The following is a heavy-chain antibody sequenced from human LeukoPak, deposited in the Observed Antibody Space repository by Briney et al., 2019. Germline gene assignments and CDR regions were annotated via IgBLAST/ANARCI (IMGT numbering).Heavy chain of an antibody. CDR3: ARDRSGTAAGVYFDY. D-gene: IGHD6-13*01. CDR1: GGSISSYY. J-gene: IGHJ4*02. CDR2: IYYSGST. Sequence: SETLSLTCTVSGGSISSYYWSWIRQPPGKGLEWIGYIYYSGSTNYNPSLKSRVTISVDTSKNQFSLKLSSVTAADTAVYYCARDRSGTAAGVYFDYWGQGTLVTVSS. V-gene: IGHV4-59*01.